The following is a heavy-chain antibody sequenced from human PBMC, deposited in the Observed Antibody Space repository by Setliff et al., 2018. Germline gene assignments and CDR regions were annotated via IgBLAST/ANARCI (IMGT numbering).Heavy chain of an antibody. J-gene: IGHJ6*02. Sequence: PGGSLRLSCVGSGFTFSSHWLDWVRQAPGKGLEWVANINQYGTEKYYVDSVKGRFSVSRDNAKNSLYLQVNSLRVEDTGVYYCARMELLLYYYYGMDVWGQGTTVTVSS. CDR3: ARMELLLYYYYGMDV. V-gene: IGHV3-7*01. D-gene: IGHD2-15*01. CDR1: GFTFSSHW. CDR2: INQYGTEK.